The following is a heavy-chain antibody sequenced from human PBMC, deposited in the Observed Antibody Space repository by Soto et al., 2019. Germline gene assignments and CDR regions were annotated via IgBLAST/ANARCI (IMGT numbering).Heavy chain of an antibody. CDR3: ARTTAMAPLLCDC. Sequence: SGPTLVNPTQTLTLTCTFSGFSLSTSGVGVDWFRQPPGKALEWLALIYWDDDKRYSPSLSSRPTITKDTFRNQVVLTMTNMDPKDTATYYCARTTAMAPLLCDCWGQGTLVTVSS. D-gene: IGHD5-18*01. J-gene: IGHJ4*02. CDR1: GFSLSTSGVG. CDR2: IYWDDDK. V-gene: IGHV2-5*02.